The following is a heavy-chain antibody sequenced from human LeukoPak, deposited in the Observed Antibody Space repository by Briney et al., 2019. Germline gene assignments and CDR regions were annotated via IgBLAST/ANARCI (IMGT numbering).Heavy chain of an antibody. CDR2: MNPNSGNT. D-gene: IGHD2-21*01. Sequence: GASVKVSCKASGYTFTSYDINWLRQDTGQGLQWMGWMNPNSGNTGYEQKFQGRVTMTRNTSISTAYMELSSLRSEDTAVYYCARGPDIYEVDYWGQGTLVTVSS. CDR3: ARGPDIYEVDY. J-gene: IGHJ4*02. V-gene: IGHV1-8*01. CDR1: GYTFTSYD.